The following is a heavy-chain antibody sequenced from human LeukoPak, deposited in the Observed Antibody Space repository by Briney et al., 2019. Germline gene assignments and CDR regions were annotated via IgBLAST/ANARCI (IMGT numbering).Heavy chain of an antibody. J-gene: IGHJ5*02. V-gene: IGHV1-46*01. D-gene: IGHD3-10*01. CDR2: INPLGGIT. CDR1: GYTFTSYY. Sequence: ASGRISCEASGYTFTSYYMHWVRQAPGQGLEWRGIINPLGGITSYAQKFQGRVTMTRDTSTSTVYMELSSLKSEDTAVYYCARDQMAQVRRVIITMDAWFDPWGQGTLVTVSS. CDR3: ARDQMAQVRRVIITMDAWFDP.